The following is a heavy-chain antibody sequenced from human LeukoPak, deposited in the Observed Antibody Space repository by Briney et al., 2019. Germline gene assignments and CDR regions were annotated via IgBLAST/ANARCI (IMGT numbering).Heavy chain of an antibody. CDR2: ISSAGSTI. V-gene: IGHV3-11*01. CDR1: GFTFSDYY. J-gene: IGHJ4*02. Sequence: PGGSLRLSCAASGFTFSDYYMSWIRQSPGKGLEWVTYISSAGSTISYAASVKGRFTFPRDYAQYSLYFQMTSLTADDVAFYYCTRSTGWYNYFDYWGQGALVTVSS. CDR3: TRSTGWYNYFDY. D-gene: IGHD6-19*01.